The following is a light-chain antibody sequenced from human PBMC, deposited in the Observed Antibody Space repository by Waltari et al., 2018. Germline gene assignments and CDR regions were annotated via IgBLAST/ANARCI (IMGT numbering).Light chain of an antibody. CDR1: QTIRSY. CDR3: QQSYNSPIT. J-gene: IGKJ5*01. V-gene: IGKV1-39*01. CDR2: AAS. Sequence: IQMTQSPSSLSASVGDRVNMTCRASQTIRSYLIWYRQKPGKPPNLLIYAASNLHTGVPSRFSGSGSGTDFTLTISEIQPDDFATYYCQQSYNSPITFGQGTRLEIQ.